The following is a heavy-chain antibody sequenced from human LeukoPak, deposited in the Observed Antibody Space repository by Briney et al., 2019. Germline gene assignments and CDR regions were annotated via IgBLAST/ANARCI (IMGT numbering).Heavy chain of an antibody. D-gene: IGHD1-26*01. CDR3: ARDYVVVGATTGAFDI. V-gene: IGHV3-21*01. CDR2: ISSSSIYI. J-gene: IGHJ3*02. CDR1: GFTFSSYN. Sequence: GGSLRLSCVASGFTFSSYNMNWVRQAPGKGLEWVSSISSSSIYIYYADSVKGRFTISRDNAKSSLYLQMNSLRAEDTAVYYCARDYVVVGATTGAFDIWGQGTMVTVSS.